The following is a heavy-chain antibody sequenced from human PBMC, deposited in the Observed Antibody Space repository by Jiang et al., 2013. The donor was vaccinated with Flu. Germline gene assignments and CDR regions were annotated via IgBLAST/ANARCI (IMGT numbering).Heavy chain of an antibody. J-gene: IGHJ5*02. CDR3: AKVDLVMGXVKWFDP. CDR2: IYPGDSDT. Sequence: GAEVKKPGEALKISCKGSGYRFSTSWIAWVRQMPGKGLECMGIIYPGDSDTRYSPSFQGQVTISVDKSNSTAYLQWRSLKASDSAMYYCAKVDLVMGXVKWFDPWGQGPRSPSPQ. D-gene: IGHD3-22*01. CDR1: GYRFSTSW. V-gene: IGHV5-51*01.